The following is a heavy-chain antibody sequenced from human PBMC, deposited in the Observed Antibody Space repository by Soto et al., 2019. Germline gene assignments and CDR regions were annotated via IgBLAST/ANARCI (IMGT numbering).Heavy chain of an antibody. D-gene: IGHD3-3*01. CDR2: IDPSDSYT. J-gene: IGHJ4*02. V-gene: IGHV5-10-1*01. CDR3: ARHEEYDFWSGSTTH. Sequence: GESLKISCKGSGYSFTSYWISWVRQMPGKGLEWMGRIDPSDSYTNYSPSFQGHVTISADKSISTAYLQWSSLKASDTAMYYCARHEEYDFWSGSTTHWGQGTLVTVSS. CDR1: GYSFTSYW.